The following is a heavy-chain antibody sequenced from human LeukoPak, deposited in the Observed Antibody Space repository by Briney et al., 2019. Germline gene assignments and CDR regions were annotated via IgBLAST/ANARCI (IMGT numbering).Heavy chain of an antibody. CDR3: ASQPGYGDAFDI. CDR2: IIPIFGTA. CDR1: GGTFSSYA. Sequence: SVKVSCKASGGTFSSYAISWVRQAHGQGLEWMGGIIPIFGTANYAQKFQGRVTITADESTSTAYMELSSLRSEDTAVYYCASQPGYGDAFDIWGQGTMVTVSS. D-gene: IGHD6-13*01. V-gene: IGHV1-69*01. J-gene: IGHJ3*02.